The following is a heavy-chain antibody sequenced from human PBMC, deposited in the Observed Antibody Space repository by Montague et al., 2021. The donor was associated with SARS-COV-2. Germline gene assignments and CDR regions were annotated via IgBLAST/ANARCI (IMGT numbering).Heavy chain of an antibody. CDR2: IFQSGST. D-gene: IGHD3-10*01. Sequence: SETLSLTCSVSGGSISSSYWWSWVRQPPGKGLEWMGEIFQSGSTSYNPALKSRVAFSVDQSKNQFSLKLTSVTAADTAVYYCARGGGAFGSGTLGLDVWGQGTMVTVS. CDR1: GGSISSSYW. CDR3: ARGGGAFGSGTLGLDV. J-gene: IGHJ6*02. V-gene: IGHV4-4*02.